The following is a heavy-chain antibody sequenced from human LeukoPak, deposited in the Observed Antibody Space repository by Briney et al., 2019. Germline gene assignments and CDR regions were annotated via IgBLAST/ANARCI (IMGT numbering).Heavy chain of an antibody. Sequence: SETLSLTCTVSGGSISSYYWSWIRQSPGKGLEWIGYIYYSGSTNYNPSLKSRVTISVDTSKNQFSLKLSSVTAADTAVYYCARAPASSGHRRWFDPWGQGTLVTVSS. V-gene: IGHV4-59*01. D-gene: IGHD3-22*01. CDR1: GGSISSYY. J-gene: IGHJ5*02. CDR3: ARAPASSGHRRWFDP. CDR2: IYYSGST.